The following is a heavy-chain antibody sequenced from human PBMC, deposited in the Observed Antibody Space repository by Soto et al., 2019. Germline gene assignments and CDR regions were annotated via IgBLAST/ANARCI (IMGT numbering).Heavy chain of an antibody. Sequence: GGSLRLSCAASGFTFSSYGMHWVRQAPGKGLEWVAVIWYYGSNKYYADSVKGRFTISRDNSKNTLYLQMNSLRAEDTAVYYCARDREADIVVVVAAPRYGMDVWGQGTTVTVSS. CDR3: ARDREADIVVVVAAPRYGMDV. J-gene: IGHJ6*02. D-gene: IGHD2-15*01. V-gene: IGHV3-33*01. CDR2: IWYYGSNK. CDR1: GFTFSSYG.